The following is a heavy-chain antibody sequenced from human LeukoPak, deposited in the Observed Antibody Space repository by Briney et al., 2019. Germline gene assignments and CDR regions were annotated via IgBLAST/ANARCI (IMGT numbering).Heavy chain of an antibody. CDR2: IKEDGSQI. J-gene: IGHJ4*02. CDR1: GFTFTNYW. D-gene: IGHD6-19*01. Sequence: GGSLRLPCAGSGFTFTNYWMNWVRQAPGKGLEWVANIKEDGSQIYYVDSVRGRFTISRDNAKNSVYLQMNSLRAEDTAVYYCAGSSGWLFDYWGQGTLVAVSS. V-gene: IGHV3-7*01. CDR3: AGSSGWLFDY.